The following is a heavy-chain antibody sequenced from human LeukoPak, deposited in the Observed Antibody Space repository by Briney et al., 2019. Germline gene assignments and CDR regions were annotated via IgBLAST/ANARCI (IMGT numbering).Heavy chain of an antibody. V-gene: IGHV3-7*03. J-gene: IGHJ6*02. CDR2: IKQDGSEK. CDR3: ARSGIAAAGNYYYYGMDV. Sequence: GGSLRLSCAASGFTFSSYWMNWVRQAPGKGLEWVANIKQDGSEKYYVDSVKGRFTISRDNAKNSVYLQMNSLRAEDTAVYYCARSGIAAAGNYYYYGMDVWGQGTTVTVSS. D-gene: IGHD6-13*01. CDR1: GFTFSSYW.